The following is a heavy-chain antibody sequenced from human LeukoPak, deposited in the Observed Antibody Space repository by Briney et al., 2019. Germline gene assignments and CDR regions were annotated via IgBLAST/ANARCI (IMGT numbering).Heavy chain of an antibody. V-gene: IGHV3-23*01. J-gene: IGHJ6*01. CDR2: ISGSGGST. D-gene: IGHD2-2*02. Sequence: GGSLRLSCAVSGFTFSSYAMSWVRQAPGKGLEWVSAISGSGGSTYYADSVKGRFTISRDNSKNTLYLQMNSLRAEDTAVYYCAKDVRDCRSTSCHTYYYYYGMDVWGQGTTVTVSS. CDR3: AKDVRDCRSTSCHTYYYYYGMDV. CDR1: GFTFSSYA.